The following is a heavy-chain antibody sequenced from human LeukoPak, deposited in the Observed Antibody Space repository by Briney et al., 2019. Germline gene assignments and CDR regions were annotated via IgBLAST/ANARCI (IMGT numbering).Heavy chain of an antibody. D-gene: IGHD3-3*01. CDR2: IYYRGTT. CDR3: AGEDEYDAWNEESSRDY. CDR1: GYSISSGYY. V-gene: IGHV4-38-2*02. Sequence: PSETLSLTCAVSGYSISSGYYWGWVRQPPGKGLEWIASIYYRGTTYYKASLKSRLTVSRDTSKNEFSLKVRSVTVADTAVYYCAGEDEYDAWNEESSRDYWGQGILATVSS. J-gene: IGHJ4*02.